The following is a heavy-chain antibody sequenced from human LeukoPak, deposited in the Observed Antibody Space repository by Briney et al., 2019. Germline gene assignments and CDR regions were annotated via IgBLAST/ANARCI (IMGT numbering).Heavy chain of an antibody. D-gene: IGHD3-10*02. CDR3: AGLGITMIGGV. V-gene: IGHV3-21*01. CDR1: GFTFSSYA. Sequence: GGSLRLSCAASGFTFSSYAMNWVRQAPGKGLEWVSSISGRSADIYYADSVKGRFTISRDNAKNSLYLQMNSLRVEDTAVYYCAGLGITMIGGVWGKGTTVTISS. CDR2: ISGRSADI. J-gene: IGHJ6*04.